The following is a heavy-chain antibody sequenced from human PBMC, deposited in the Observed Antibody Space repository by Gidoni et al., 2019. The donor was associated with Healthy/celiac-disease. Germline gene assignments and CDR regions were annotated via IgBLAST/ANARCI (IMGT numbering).Heavy chain of an antibody. V-gene: IGHV4-31*03. CDR1: GGSISSGGYY. J-gene: IGHJ4*02. D-gene: IGHD2-15*01. CDR2: IYYSGST. Sequence: QVHLQESRPGLVKPSPPLSLTCPLSGGSISSGGYYWSWIRQPPGKGLEWIGYIYYSGSTYYNPSLKSRVTISVDTSKNQCSLKLSSVTAADTAVYYCAREGQVGSGLDWGQGTLVTVSS. CDR3: AREGQVGSGLD.